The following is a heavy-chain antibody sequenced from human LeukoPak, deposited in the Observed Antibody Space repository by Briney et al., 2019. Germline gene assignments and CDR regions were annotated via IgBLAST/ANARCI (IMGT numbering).Heavy chain of an antibody. J-gene: IGHJ4*02. CDR2: IYYSGST. V-gene: IGHV4-31*03. CDR3: ASYGSGSVLDY. CDR1: GGSISSGGYY. Sequence: SETLSLTCTVSGGSISSGGYYWSWIRQHPGKGLEWIGYIYYSGSTYYNPSLQSRITISVDTSKNQFSLKLSSVTAADTAVYYCASYGSGSVLDYWGQGTLVTVSS. D-gene: IGHD3-10*01.